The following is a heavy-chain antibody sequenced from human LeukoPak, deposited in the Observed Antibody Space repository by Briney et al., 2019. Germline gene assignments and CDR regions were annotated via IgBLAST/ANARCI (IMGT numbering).Heavy chain of an antibody. CDR2: ISWDGGTT. Sequence: PGGSLRLSCAASGFTFSTYGMSWVRQAPGKGLEWVSLISWDGGTTFYADSVKGRFIISRDNSKNSLYLQMNSLRAEDTALYYCAKDSQIPLGFYMDVWGKETTVTVSS. V-gene: IGHV3-43D*03. J-gene: IGHJ6*03. CDR3: AKDSQIPLGFYMDV. D-gene: IGHD2-2*02. CDR1: GFTFSTYG.